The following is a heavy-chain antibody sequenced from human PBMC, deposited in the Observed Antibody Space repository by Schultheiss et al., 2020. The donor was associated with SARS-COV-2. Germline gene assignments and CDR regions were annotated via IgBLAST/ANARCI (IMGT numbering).Heavy chain of an antibody. CDR2: ISGSGGST. J-gene: IGHJ5*02. Sequence: GESLKISCAASGFTFSSYAMSWVRQAPGKGLEWVSAISGSGGSTYYADSVKGRFTISRDNSKNTLYLQMNSLRAEDTAVYYCARGTPPFRGDRKDWFDPWGQGTLVTVSS. V-gene: IGHV3-23*01. CDR3: ARGTPPFRGDRKDWFDP. CDR1: GFTFSSYA. D-gene: IGHD3-10*01.